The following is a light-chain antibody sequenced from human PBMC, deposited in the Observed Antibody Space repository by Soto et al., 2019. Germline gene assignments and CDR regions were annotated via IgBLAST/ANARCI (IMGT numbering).Light chain of an antibody. Sequence: DSQMTQSPSTLSASVGDRIPITCRASPGISTWLAWYQQKPGKAPKLLIYKASTLESGVPSRFSGSGSGTEFTLTISSLQPDDFATYYCQQYNSYSLTFGGGTKVEIK. CDR2: KAS. J-gene: IGKJ4*01. CDR1: PGISTW. CDR3: QQYNSYSLT. V-gene: IGKV1-5*03.